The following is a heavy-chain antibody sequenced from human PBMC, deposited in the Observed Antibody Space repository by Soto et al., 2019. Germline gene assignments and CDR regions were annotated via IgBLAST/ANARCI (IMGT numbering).Heavy chain of an antibody. CDR3: ARTHNTYIRSGWFFDY. V-gene: IGHV4-4*02. Sequence: QVQLQESGPRLVKPSGTLSLTCGVSNDSISSTNWWSWVRQPPGIGREWIGEVFHTGTTNYNPSLKSRVTISVDKPQNQFSLNLRSVTAADTAVYYCARTHNTYIRSGWFFDYWGQGTLVTVSA. CDR2: VFHTGTT. J-gene: IGHJ4*02. CDR1: NDSISSTNW. D-gene: IGHD6-19*01.